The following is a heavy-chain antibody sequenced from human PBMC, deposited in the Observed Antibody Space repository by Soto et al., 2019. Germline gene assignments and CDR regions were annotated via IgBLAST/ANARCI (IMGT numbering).Heavy chain of an antibody. V-gene: IGHV3-48*01. J-gene: IGHJ1*01. D-gene: IGHD6-19*01. CDR1: GFTFSSYS. Sequence: PGGSLRLSCAASGFTFSSYSMNWVRQAPGKGLEWVSYISSSSSTIYYADSVKGRFTIPRDNAKNSLYLQMNSLRAEDTAVYYCARELAVAGIEYFQHWGQGTLVTVSS. CDR3: ARELAVAGIEYFQH. CDR2: ISSSSSTI.